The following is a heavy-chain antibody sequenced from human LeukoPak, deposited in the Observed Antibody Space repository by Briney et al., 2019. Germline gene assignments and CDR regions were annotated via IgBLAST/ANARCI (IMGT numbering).Heavy chain of an antibody. CDR2: IYYSGST. CDR3: AREGYYGSGGFDP. Sequence: SETLSLTCTVSGGSISSYYWSWIRQPTGKGLEWIGYIYYSGSTNYNPSLKSRVTISVDTSKNQFSLKLSSVTAADTAVYYCAREGYYGSGGFDPWGQGTLVTVSS. D-gene: IGHD3-10*01. V-gene: IGHV4-59*01. CDR1: GGSISSYY. J-gene: IGHJ5*02.